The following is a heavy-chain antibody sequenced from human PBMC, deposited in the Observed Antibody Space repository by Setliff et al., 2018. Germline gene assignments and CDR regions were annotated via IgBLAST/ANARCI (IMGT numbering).Heavy chain of an antibody. J-gene: IGHJ6*03. CDR2: IIPIFGAA. V-gene: IGHV1-69*13. Sequence: ASVKVSCKASGYSFTTYNIHWFRQAPGQGLEWMGGIIPIFGAANYAQKFQGRVTITADESTSTAYMELSSLRSEDTAVYYCATSPKKVTGSDYYNYYMDVWGKGTTVTVSS. D-gene: IGHD3-9*01. CDR1: GYSFTTYN. CDR3: ATSPKKVTGSDYYNYYMDV.